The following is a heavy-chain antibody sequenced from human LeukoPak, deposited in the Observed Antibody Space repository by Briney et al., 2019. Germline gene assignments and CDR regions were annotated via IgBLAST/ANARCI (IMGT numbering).Heavy chain of an antibody. V-gene: IGHV4-61*08. D-gene: IGHD3-22*01. J-gene: IGHJ4*02. CDR2: IHYSGST. CDR1: GGSISSGGYY. Sequence: SETLSLTCTVSGGSISSGGYYWSWIRQHPGKGLEWIGYIHYSGSTNYNPSLKSRVTISVDTSKNQFSLKLSSVTAADTAVYYCARRRANYYDSSGYYYAFDYWGQGTLVTVSS. CDR3: ARRRANYYDSSGYYYAFDY.